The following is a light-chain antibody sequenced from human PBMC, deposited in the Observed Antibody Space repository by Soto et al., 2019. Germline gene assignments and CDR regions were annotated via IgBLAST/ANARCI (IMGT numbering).Light chain of an antibody. Sequence: DTQITQSPSTLSASVRDRVTITCRASQSISNRLAWYQQKPGKAPKVLIYDASSLESGVTSRFSGSGSGTEFALTISXLQPDDFATYWCQHYGGMWTFGQGTKVDTK. J-gene: IGKJ1*01. CDR1: QSISNR. V-gene: IGKV1-5*01. CDR3: QHYGGMWT. CDR2: DAS.